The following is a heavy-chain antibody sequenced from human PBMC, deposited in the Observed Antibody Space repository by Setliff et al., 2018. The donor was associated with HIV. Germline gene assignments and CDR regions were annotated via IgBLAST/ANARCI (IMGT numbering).Heavy chain of an antibody. J-gene: IGHJ4*02. V-gene: IGHV4-4*09. CDR2: IYTSRGT. CDR1: GGSISGYH. Sequence: SETLSLTCTVSGGSISGYHWNWLRQTPGKGLEWIGYIYTSRGTNYNHSLRTRVIISVDTSNQFSLKLSSVTAADAAVYYCARSPSYRSSWEYYFDYWGQGILVAVSS. D-gene: IGHD6-13*01. CDR3: ARSPSYRSSWEYYFDY.